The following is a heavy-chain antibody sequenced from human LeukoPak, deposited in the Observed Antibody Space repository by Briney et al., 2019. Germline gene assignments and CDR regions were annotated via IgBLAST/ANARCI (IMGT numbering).Heavy chain of an antibody. J-gene: IGHJ4*02. Sequence: GGSLRLSCAASGFTFDDYTMHWVRQAPGKGLEWVSLISWDGGSTYYADSVKGRFTISRDNSKNTLYLQMNSLRADHTAVYYCARRAGAYSHPYDYWGQGTLVTVSS. CDR2: ISWDGGST. D-gene: IGHD4/OR15-4a*01. CDR3: ARRAGAYSHPYDY. V-gene: IGHV3-43*01. CDR1: GFTFDDYT.